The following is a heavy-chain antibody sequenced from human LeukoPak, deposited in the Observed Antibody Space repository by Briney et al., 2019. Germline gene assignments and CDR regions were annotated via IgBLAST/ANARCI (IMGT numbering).Heavy chain of an antibody. D-gene: IGHD6-13*01. CDR1: GFTFSSYA. CDR3: AKVTFSSSWYPFDY. Sequence: GGSLRLSCAASGFTFSSYAMSWVRQAPGKGLEWVSAISGSGGSTYYADPVKGRFTISRDNSKNTLYLQMNSLRAEDTAVYYCAKVTFSSSWYPFDYWGQGTLVTVSS. V-gene: IGHV3-23*01. J-gene: IGHJ4*02. CDR2: ISGSGGST.